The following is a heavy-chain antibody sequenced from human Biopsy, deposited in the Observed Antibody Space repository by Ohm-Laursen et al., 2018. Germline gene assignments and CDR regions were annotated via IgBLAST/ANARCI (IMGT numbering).Heavy chain of an antibody. J-gene: IGHJ4*02. CDR3: AGDINNWNVNY. V-gene: IGHV1-24*01. CDR2: FAPENGKT. Sequence: SVKVSCKVSGYTVTDLSMHWVRQAPGKGLEWMGGFAPENGKTIYAQKFQGRVTMTEDTSTDTAYMELSNLRSEDTAVYYCAGDINNWNVNYWGQGTLVIVSS. CDR1: GYTVTDLS. D-gene: IGHD1-20*01.